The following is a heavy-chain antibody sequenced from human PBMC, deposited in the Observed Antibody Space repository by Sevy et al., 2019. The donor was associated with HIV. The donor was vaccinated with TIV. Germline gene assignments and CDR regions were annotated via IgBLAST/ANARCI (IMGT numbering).Heavy chain of an antibody. CDR3: ARAIRGYSYGLDY. CDR1: GGSISSGGYY. Sequence: SETLSLTCTVSGGSISSGGYYWSWIRQHPGKGLEWIGYIYYSGSTYYNPSLKSRVTISVDTSKNQFSLKLSSVTAAETAGYYCARAIRGYSYGLDYWGQGTLVTVSS. CDR2: IYYSGST. V-gene: IGHV4-31*03. D-gene: IGHD5-18*01. J-gene: IGHJ4*02.